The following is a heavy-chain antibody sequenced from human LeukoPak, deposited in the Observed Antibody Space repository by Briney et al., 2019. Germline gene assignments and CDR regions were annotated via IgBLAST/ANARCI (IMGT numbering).Heavy chain of an antibody. CDR2: INHSGST. Sequence: PSETLSLTCAVYGGSFSGYYWSWIRQPPGKGLEWIGEINHSGSTNYNPSLKSRVTISVDTSKNQFSLKLSSVTAADTAVYYCASGRTVTTALGYYYYYMDVWGKGTTVTVSS. D-gene: IGHD4-11*01. V-gene: IGHV4-34*01. J-gene: IGHJ6*03. CDR3: ASGRTVTTALGYYYYYMDV. CDR1: GGSFSGYY.